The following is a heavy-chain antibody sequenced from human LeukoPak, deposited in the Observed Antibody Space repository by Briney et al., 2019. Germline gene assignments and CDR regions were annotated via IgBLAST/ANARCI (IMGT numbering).Heavy chain of an antibody. J-gene: IGHJ6*02. CDR2: ISYDGSNK. D-gene: IGHD4-17*01. CDR1: GFTFSSYA. V-gene: IGHV3-30-3*01. Sequence: PGGPLRLSCAASGFTFSSYAMHWVRQAPGKGLQWVAVISYDGSNKYYADSVKGRFTISRDNSKNTLYLQMNSLRAEDTAVYYCARTYGDYVAGYYGMDVWGQGTTVTVSS. CDR3: ARTYGDYVAGYYGMDV.